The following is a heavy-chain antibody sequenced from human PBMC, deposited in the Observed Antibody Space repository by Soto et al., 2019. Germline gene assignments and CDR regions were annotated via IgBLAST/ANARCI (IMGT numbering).Heavy chain of an antibody. Sequence: SVKVSCKASGGTFSSYAISWVRQAPGQGLEWMGGIIPIFGTANYAQKFQGRVTITADESTSTAYMELSSLRSEDTAVYYCAIGITIFGVVGMQYYYGMDVWGQGTTVTVSS. V-gene: IGHV1-69*13. CDR2: IIPIFGTA. D-gene: IGHD3-3*01. J-gene: IGHJ6*02. CDR3: AIGITIFGVVGMQYYYGMDV. CDR1: GGTFSSYA.